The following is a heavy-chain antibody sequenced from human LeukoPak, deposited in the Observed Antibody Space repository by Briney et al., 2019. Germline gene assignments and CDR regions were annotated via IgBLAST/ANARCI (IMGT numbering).Heavy chain of an antibody. CDR2: IYYSGST. Sequence: SETLSLTCTVSGGSISSSSYYWGWIRQPPGKGLEWIGSIYYSGSTYYNPSLKSRVTISVDTSKNQFSLKLSSVTAADTAVYYCARDRDGLGYDFWSGYFSYDYWGQGTLVTVSS. V-gene: IGHV4-39*02. CDR1: GGSISSSSYY. D-gene: IGHD3-3*01. CDR3: ARDRDGLGYDFWSGYFSYDY. J-gene: IGHJ4*02.